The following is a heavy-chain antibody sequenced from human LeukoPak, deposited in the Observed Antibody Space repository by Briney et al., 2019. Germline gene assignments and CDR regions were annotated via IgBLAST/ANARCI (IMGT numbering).Heavy chain of an antibody. CDR1: GFTFRTFV. D-gene: IGHD3-22*01. V-gene: IGHV3-30*03. CDR3: ASQSGGYYYDSSGLDY. J-gene: IGHJ4*02. Sequence: GGSLRLSCVVSGFTFRTFVMHWVRQAPGKGLECVTVISYDGNNKYYADSVKGRFTVSRDNPKNTLYLQMNSLRTEDTAVYYCASQSGGYYYDSSGLDYWGQGTLVTVSS. CDR2: ISYDGNNK.